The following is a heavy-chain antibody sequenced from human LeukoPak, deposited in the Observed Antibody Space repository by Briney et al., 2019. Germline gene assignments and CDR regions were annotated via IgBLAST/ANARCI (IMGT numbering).Heavy chain of an antibody. D-gene: IGHD3-9*01. J-gene: IGHJ4*02. Sequence: PGGSLRLSCAASGFTFSSYSMNWVRQAPGKGLEWVSSISSSSSYIYYADSVKGRFTISRDNAKNSLYLQMNSLRAEDTAVYYCARADYDILTGYYNWANYWGQGTLVTVSS. CDR3: ARADYDILTGYYNWANY. CDR2: ISSSSSYI. CDR1: GFTFSSYS. V-gene: IGHV3-21*01.